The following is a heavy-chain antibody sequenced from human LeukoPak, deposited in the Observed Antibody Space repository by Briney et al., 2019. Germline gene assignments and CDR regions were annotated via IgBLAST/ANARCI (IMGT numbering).Heavy chain of an antibody. V-gene: IGHV1-2*02. Sequence: ASVKVSCKASGYTFTCYYMHWVRQAPGQGLEWMGWINPNSGGTNYAQKFQGRVTMTRDTSISTAYTELSRLRSDDTAVYYCARVCYDYVWGSYRQYYFDYWGQGTLVTVSS. D-gene: IGHD3-16*02. J-gene: IGHJ4*02. CDR1: GYTFTCYY. CDR3: ARVCYDYVWGSYRQYYFDY. CDR2: INPNSGGT.